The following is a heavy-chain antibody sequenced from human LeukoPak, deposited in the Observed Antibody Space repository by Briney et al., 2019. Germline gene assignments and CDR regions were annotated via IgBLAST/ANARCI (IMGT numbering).Heavy chain of an antibody. CDR1: GFTVSSNY. CDR3: ARTAKGYYYMDV. CDR2: IYSGGST. Sequence: GGSLRLSCAASGFTVSSNYMSWVRQAPGKGLEWVSVIYSGGSTYYADSVKGRFTISRDNSKNTLYLQMNSLRAEDTAVYYCARTAKGYYYMDVWGKGTTVPVSS. J-gene: IGHJ6*03. V-gene: IGHV3-53*01. D-gene: IGHD2-21*02.